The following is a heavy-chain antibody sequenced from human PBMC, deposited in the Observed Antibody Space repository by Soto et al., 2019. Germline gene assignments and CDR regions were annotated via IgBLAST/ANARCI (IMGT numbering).Heavy chain of an antibody. Sequence: QLHLVQSGAVVKKPGASVTVSCSASGYPVTAYYMHWVRQAPGRGLEWMGGINPATGAAKYTQTFQGRVPKNRGTSTSTVFMELSGLASEDQAGFYCARGGGVGVAGSAAFDMWGQGTLVTVSS. CDR3: ARGGGVGVAGSAAFDM. CDR1: GYPVTAYY. CDR2: INPATGAA. D-gene: IGHD3-3*01. J-gene: IGHJ3*02. V-gene: IGHV1-2*02.